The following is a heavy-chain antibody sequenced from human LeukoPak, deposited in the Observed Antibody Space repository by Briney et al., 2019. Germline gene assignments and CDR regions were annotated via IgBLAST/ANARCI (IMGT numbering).Heavy chain of an antibody. CDR1: GFTFSNYR. D-gene: IGHD1-26*01. Sequence: GGSLRLSWAASGFTFSNYRMNSVRQAPGKGLEWVSSIGSVGTYIYYADSVRGRFTISRDNAKNSLSLQMNSLRPDDTAVYYCARDTSSVTYEDWGQGTLVTVSS. J-gene: IGHJ4*02. CDR2: IGSVGTYI. V-gene: IGHV3-21*01. CDR3: ARDTSSVTYED.